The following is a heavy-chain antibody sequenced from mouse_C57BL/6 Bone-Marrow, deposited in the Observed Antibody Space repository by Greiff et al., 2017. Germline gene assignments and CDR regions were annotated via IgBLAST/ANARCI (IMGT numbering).Heavy chain of an antibody. D-gene: IGHD4-1*01. J-gene: IGHJ2*01. CDR3: ARQLTGYYFDY. V-gene: IGHV1-18*01. CDR1: GYTFTDYN. Sequence: EVQLQQSGPELVKPGASVKIPCKASGYTFTDYNMDWVKQSHGKSLEWIGDINPNNGGTIYNQKFKGKATLTVEKSSSTAYMELRSLTSEDTAVYYCARQLTGYYFDYWGQGTTLTVSS. CDR2: INPNNGGT.